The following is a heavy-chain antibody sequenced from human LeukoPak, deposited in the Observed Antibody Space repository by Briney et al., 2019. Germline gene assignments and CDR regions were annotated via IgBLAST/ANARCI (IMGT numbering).Heavy chain of an antibody. CDR1: GFTFSSYA. V-gene: IGHV3-64*01. CDR3: ARSGYSSGWYRDWFDP. D-gene: IGHD6-19*01. CDR2: ISSNGGST. J-gene: IGHJ5*02. Sequence: GGSLRPSCAASGFTFSSYAMHWVRQAPGKGLEYVSAISSNGGSTYYANSVKGRFTISRDNSKNTLYLQMGSLRAEDMAVYYCARSGYSSGWYRDWFDPWGQGTLVTVSS.